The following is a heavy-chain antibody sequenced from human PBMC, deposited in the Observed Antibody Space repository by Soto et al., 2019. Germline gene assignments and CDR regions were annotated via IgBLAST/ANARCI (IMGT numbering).Heavy chain of an antibody. Sequence: QVQLQESGPGLVKPSQTLSLTCTVSGGSISSGDYYWSWIRQPPGKGLEWIGYIYYSGSTYYNPSLQSRVTISVDTSKNQFSLKLSSVTAADTAVYYCARGPHTDTYSSSWYGGGFDYWGQGTLVTVSS. J-gene: IGHJ4*02. CDR1: GGSISSGDYY. CDR3: ARGPHTDTYSSSWYGGGFDY. V-gene: IGHV4-30-4*01. CDR2: IYYSGST. D-gene: IGHD6-13*01.